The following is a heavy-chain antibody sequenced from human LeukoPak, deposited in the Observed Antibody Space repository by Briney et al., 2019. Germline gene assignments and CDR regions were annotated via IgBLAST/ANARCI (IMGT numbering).Heavy chain of an antibody. D-gene: IGHD6-13*01. J-gene: IGHJ4*02. Sequence: SETLSLTCAVYGGSFSGYYWSWIRQPPGKGLEWIGEINHSGSTNYNPSLKSRATISVDTSKSQFSLKLSSVTAADTAVYYCARGYSSSWYYFDYWGQGTLVTVSS. CDR3: ARGYSSSWYYFDY. V-gene: IGHV4-34*01. CDR1: GGSFSGYY. CDR2: INHSGST.